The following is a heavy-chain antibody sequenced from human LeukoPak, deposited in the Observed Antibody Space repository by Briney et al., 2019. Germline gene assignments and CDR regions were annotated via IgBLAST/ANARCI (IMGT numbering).Heavy chain of an antibody. CDR1: GFTFSSYG. Sequence: PGRSLRLSCAASGFTFSSYGMHWVRQAPGKGLEWVAVISYDGSNKYSADSVKGRFTISRDNSKNTLYLQMNSLRAEDTAVYYCAKVQGGGYRNYYYYAMDVWGQGTTVTVSS. J-gene: IGHJ6*02. D-gene: IGHD6-13*01. V-gene: IGHV3-30*18. CDR3: AKVQGGGYRNYYYYAMDV. CDR2: ISYDGSNK.